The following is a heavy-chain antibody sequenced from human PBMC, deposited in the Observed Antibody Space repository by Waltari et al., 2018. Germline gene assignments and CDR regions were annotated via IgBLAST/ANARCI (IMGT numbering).Heavy chain of an antibody. D-gene: IGHD6-19*01. Sequence: QVQLVQSGAEVKKPGASVKVSCKASGYTFTGYYMHWVRPAPGQGLEWMGRSNPNSGGTNYAQKFQGRVTMTRDTSISTADMELSRLRSDDTAVYYCARYSSGVGWFDPWGQGTLVTVSS. CDR1: GYTFTGYY. CDR3: ARYSSGVGWFDP. V-gene: IGHV1-2*06. J-gene: IGHJ5*02. CDR2: SNPNSGGT.